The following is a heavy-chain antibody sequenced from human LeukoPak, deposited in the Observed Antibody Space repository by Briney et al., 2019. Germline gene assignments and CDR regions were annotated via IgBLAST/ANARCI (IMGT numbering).Heavy chain of an antibody. V-gene: IGHV1-8*02. CDR1: GYTFTGYY. CDR3: ARGQGGVWFGELSTGDY. Sequence: ASVKVSCKASGYTFTGYYMHWVRQATGQGLEWMGWMNPNSGNTGYAQKFQGRVTMTRNTSISTAYMELSSLRSEDTAVYYCARGQGGVWFGELSTGDYWGQGTLVTVSS. J-gene: IGHJ4*02. D-gene: IGHD3-10*01. CDR2: MNPNSGNT.